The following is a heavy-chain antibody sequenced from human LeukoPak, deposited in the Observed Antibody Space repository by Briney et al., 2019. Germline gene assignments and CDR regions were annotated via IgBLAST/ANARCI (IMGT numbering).Heavy chain of an antibody. Sequence: SGGSLRLSCAASGFTFGSYGMHWVRQAPGKGLEWVAVISYDGSNKYYADSVKGRFTISRDNSKNTLYLQMNSLRAEDTAVYYCAKAGYSSGLFDYWGQGTLVTVSS. D-gene: IGHD6-19*01. J-gene: IGHJ4*02. CDR3: AKAGYSSGLFDY. CDR2: ISYDGSNK. CDR1: GFTFGSYG. V-gene: IGHV3-30*18.